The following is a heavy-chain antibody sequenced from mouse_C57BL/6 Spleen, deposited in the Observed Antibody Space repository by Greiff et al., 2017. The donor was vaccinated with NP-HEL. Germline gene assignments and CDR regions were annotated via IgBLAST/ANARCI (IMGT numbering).Heavy chain of an antibody. CDR2: ISSGGDYI. D-gene: IGHD1-1*01. CDR1: GFTFSSYA. Sequence: EVKLMESGEGLVKPGGSLKLSCAASGFTFSSYAMSWVRQTPEKRLEWVAYISSGGDYIYYADTVKGRFTISRDNARNTLYLQMSSLKSEDTAMYYCTREAYYYGSRYAMDYWGQGTSVTVSS. CDR3: TREAYYYGSRYAMDY. J-gene: IGHJ4*01. V-gene: IGHV5-9-1*02.